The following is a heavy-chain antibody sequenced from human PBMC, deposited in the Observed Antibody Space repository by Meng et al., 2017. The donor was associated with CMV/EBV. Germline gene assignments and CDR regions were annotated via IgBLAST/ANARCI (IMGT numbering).Heavy chain of an antibody. D-gene: IGHD4-11*01. J-gene: IGHJ4*02. CDR1: GFTCDDYA. CDR2: ISWNSGSI. CDR3: AKGVYSNYDAPFDY. Sequence: SLKISCAASGFTCDDYAMHWVRQGPGKGLEWVSGISWNSGSIVYADSVKGRFTISRDNAKNSLYLQMNSLRDEDMALYHCAKGVYSNYDAPFDYWGQGILVTVSS. V-gene: IGHV3-9*03.